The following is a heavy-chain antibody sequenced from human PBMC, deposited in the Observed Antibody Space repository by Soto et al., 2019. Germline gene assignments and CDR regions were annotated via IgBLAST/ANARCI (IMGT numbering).Heavy chain of an antibody. CDR2: ISYDGSNK. CDR1: GFTFSSYA. J-gene: IGHJ4*02. CDR3: ARDPDPTGSGSYYKSDRFDY. Sequence: GGSLRLSCAASGFTFSSYAMHWVRQAPGKGLEWVAVISYDGSNKYYADSVKGRFTISRDNSKNTLYLQMNSLRAEDTAVYYCARDPDPTGSGSYYKSDRFDYCGQGTLVTVYS. D-gene: IGHD3-10*01. V-gene: IGHV3-30-3*01.